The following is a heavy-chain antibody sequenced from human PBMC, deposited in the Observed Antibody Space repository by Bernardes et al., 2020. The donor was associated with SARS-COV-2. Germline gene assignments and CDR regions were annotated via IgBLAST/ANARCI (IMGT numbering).Heavy chain of an antibody. CDR2: ISSSGGNT. CDR1: GFTFSNYA. D-gene: IGHD3-10*01. V-gene: IGHV3-23*01. CDR3: AKDRRGSYKFGNWFDP. Sequence: VGSLRLSCAASGFTFSNYAMNWVRQTPGKGLEWVSFISSSGGNTYYADSVNGRFSISRDNSKNTLYLQMNSLRAADTAIYYCAKDRRGSYKFGNWFDPWGPGTLVTVSS. J-gene: IGHJ5*02.